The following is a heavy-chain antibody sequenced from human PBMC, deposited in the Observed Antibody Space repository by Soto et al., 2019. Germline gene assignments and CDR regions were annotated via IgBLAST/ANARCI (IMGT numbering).Heavy chain of an antibody. D-gene: IGHD3-22*01. CDR2: INSDGSTT. V-gene: IGHV3-74*01. J-gene: IGHJ3*01. CDR3: ARAPITMIPGGDTFNL. CDR1: GFTFSSYW. Sequence: EVQLVESGGGLVQPGGSLRLSCAVSGFTFSSYWMHWVRQAPGKGLVWVSRINSDGSTTSYADSVKGRFTISRDNAKNTLYLQMNSLRTEDTAVYYCARAPITMIPGGDTFNLWGQGTMVTVSS.